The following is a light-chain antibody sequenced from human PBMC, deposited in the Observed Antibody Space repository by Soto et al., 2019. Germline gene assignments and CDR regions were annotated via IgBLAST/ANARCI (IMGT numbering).Light chain of an antibody. Sequence: QSVLTQPASVSASPGQSITISCTGGKNDIGSSDYVSWYQQHPGKAPKLIIYGVSNRPSGTSDRFSGSKSGNTASLTISGLQADAEADYYCSSSTSSKALVFGGGTKVTVL. J-gene: IGLJ3*02. CDR1: KNDIGSSDY. CDR2: GVS. V-gene: IGLV2-14*01. CDR3: SSSTSSKALV.